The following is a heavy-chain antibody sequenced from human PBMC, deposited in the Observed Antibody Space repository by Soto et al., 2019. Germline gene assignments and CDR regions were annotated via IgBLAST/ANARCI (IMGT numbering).Heavy chain of an antibody. D-gene: IGHD3-9*01. CDR1: GYTFTSYG. CDR2: IRAYNGNT. Sequence: QVQLVQSGAEVKKPGASVKVSCKASGYTFTSYGISWVRQAPGQGLEWMGWIRAYNGNTNYAQKLQGRVTMTTDTSTSTAYMELRSLRSDDTAVYYCARGLPVLRYFGWLLGKFDYWGQGTLVTVSS. V-gene: IGHV1-18*04. J-gene: IGHJ4*02. CDR3: ARGLPVLRYFGWLLGKFDY.